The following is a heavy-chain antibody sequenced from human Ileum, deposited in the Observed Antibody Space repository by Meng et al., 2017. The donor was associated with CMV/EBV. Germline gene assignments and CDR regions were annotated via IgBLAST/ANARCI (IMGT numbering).Heavy chain of an antibody. CDR2: INHSGST. D-gene: IGHD4-17*01. J-gene: IGHJ4*02. V-gene: IGHV4-34*01. Sequence: SQTLSLTCAVYVGSFSDYYWSWIRQPPGKGLEWIGDINHSGSTNYNPSLKSRVTMSVDTSKNQFSLKVSSVTAADTAVYYCARHGYGDYDYWGQGTLVTSPQ. CDR1: VGSFSDYY. CDR3: ARHGYGDYDY.